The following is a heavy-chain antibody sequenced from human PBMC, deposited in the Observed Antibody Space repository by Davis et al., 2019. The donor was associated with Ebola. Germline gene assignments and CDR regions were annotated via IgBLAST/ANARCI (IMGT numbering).Heavy chain of an antibody. Sequence: PGGSLRLSCAASGFTFSSYAMSWIRQAPGKGLEWVSYISSSGSTIYYADSVKGRFTISRDNAKNSLYLQMNSLRAEDTAVYYCARVRRWLQFDAFDIWGQGTMVTVSS. V-gene: IGHV3-11*01. CDR2: ISSSGSTI. J-gene: IGHJ3*02. CDR1: GFTFSSYA. D-gene: IGHD5-24*01. CDR3: ARVRRWLQFDAFDI.